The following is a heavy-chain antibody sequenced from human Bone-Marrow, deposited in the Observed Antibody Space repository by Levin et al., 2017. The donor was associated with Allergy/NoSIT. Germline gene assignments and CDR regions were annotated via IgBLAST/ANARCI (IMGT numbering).Heavy chain of an antibody. V-gene: IGHV4-39*01. Sequence: ASETLSLICNVSGASILTNDYYWGWMRHSPGKGLEWIGSVHWTGTTFYNPSLKSRVAISVDMSKNLSSLKFNSVTAADTAVYFCARQERRHAYFDPWGQGILVTVSS. CDR1: GASILTNDYY. CDR3: ARQERRHAYFDP. D-gene: IGHD2-2*01. J-gene: IGHJ5*02. CDR2: VHWTGTT.